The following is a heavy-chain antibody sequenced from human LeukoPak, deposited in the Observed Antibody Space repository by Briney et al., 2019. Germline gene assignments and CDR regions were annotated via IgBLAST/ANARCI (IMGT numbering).Heavy chain of an antibody. J-gene: IGHJ4*02. D-gene: IGHD2-2*02. Sequence: GSLRLSCAASEFTFSSYSMNWVRQAPGKGLEWVSAISGSDGTTYYADSVKGRFTISRDNSKNTLYLQMNSLRAEDTAVYYCAKPDCSYTDCYRPAYWGQGTLVTVSS. CDR3: AKPDCSYTDCYRPAY. V-gene: IGHV3-23*01. CDR2: ISGSDGTT. CDR1: EFTFSSYS.